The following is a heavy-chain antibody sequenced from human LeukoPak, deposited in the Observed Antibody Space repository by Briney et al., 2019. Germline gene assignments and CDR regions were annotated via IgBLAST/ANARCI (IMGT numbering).Heavy chain of an antibody. D-gene: IGHD4-17*01. J-gene: IGHJ5*02. CDR1: GGSISSGSYY. CDR3: ARDDYGDYWFDP. CDR2: IYTSGST. Sequence: TSETLSLTCTVSGGSISSGSYYWSWIRQPAGKGLEWIGRIYTSGSTNYNPSLKSRVTISVDTSKNQFSLKLSSVTAADTAVYYCARDDYGDYWFDPWGQGTLVTVSS. V-gene: IGHV4-61*02.